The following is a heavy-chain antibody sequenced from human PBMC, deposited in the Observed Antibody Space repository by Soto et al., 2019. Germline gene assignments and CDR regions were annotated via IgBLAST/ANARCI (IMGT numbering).Heavy chain of an antibody. J-gene: IGHJ4*02. Sequence: SETLSLTCTVSGGSISSYYWSWIRQPPGKGLEWIGYIYYSGSTNYNPSLKSRVTISVGTSKNQFSLKLSSVTAADTAVYYCARGSVLWFGESQQIPWDYWGQGTLVTVSS. CDR1: GGSISSYY. CDR2: IYYSGST. CDR3: ARGSVLWFGESQQIPWDY. D-gene: IGHD3-10*01. V-gene: IGHV4-59*01.